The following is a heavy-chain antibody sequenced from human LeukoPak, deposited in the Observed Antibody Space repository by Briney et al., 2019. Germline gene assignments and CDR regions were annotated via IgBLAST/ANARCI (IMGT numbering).Heavy chain of an antibody. D-gene: IGHD1-26*01. CDR2: IIPILGIA. CDR3: AVGIVGATDRELYFDY. J-gene: IGHJ4*02. Sequence: ASVKVSCKASGGTFSSYAISWVRQAPGQGLEWMGRIIPILGIANYAQKFQGRVTITADKSTSTAYMELSSLRSEDTAVYYCAVGIVGATDRELYFDYWGQGTLVTVSS. CDR1: GGTFSSYA. V-gene: IGHV1-69*04.